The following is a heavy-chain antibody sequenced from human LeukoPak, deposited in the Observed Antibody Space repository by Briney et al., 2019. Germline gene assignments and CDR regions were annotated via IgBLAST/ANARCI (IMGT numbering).Heavy chain of an antibody. V-gene: IGHV3-7*01. D-gene: IGHD3-9*01. Sequence: GGSLRLSCAASRFTFSSYWMSWVRQAPGKGLEWVANIKQDGSGKYYVDSVKGRFTISRDNAKNSLYLQMNSLRAEDTAVYYCAREGNDWNYYYYMNVWGKGTTVTISS. J-gene: IGHJ6*03. CDR1: RFTFSSYW. CDR2: IKQDGSGK. CDR3: AREGNDWNYYYYMNV.